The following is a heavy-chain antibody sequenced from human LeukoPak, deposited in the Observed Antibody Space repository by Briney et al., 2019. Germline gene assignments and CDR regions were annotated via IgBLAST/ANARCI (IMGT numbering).Heavy chain of an antibody. V-gene: IGHV3-74*01. D-gene: IGHD6-13*01. CDR2: INSDGSST. CDR1: GFTFSSYW. J-gene: IGHJ5*02. CDR3: ARDPYSSSWSNWFDP. Sequence: GGSLRLSCAASGFTFSSYWMHWVRQAPGKGLVWVSRINSDGSSTSYADFVKGRFTISRDNAKNTLYLQMNSLRAEDTAVYYCARDPYSSSWSNWFDPWGQGTLVTVSS.